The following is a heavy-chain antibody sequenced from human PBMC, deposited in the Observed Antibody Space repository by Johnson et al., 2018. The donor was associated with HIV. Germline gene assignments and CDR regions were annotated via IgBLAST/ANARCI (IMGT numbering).Heavy chain of an antibody. J-gene: IGHJ3*02. CDR3: ARDSTPWGGDYVGYAFYI. Sequence: VQLVESGGGLVQPGGSLRLSCAASGFTFSSYAMHWVRQAPGKGLEYVSGISSNGGSTYYAKSVKGRFTISRENSKNTPCLQMGSLRVEDMAVYYCARDSTPWGGDYVGYAFYIWGQGTMVTVSS. CDR1: GFTFSSYA. V-gene: IGHV3-64*01. CDR2: ISSNGGST. D-gene: IGHD4-17*01.